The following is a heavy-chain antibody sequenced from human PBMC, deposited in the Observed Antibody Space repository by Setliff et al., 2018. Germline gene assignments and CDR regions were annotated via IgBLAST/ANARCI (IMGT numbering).Heavy chain of an antibody. Sequence: SETLSLTCTVSGGSISSGPYYWNWFRQPAGKGLEWIGRLYSSGSTNYNPSLKSRVTISVDTSKNQFSLKLSSVTAADTAVYYCASTDWGWGYYFDYWGQATLVTVSS. CDR3: ASTDWGWGYYFDY. CDR2: LYSSGST. V-gene: IGHV4-61*02. J-gene: IGHJ4*02. CDR1: GGSISSGPYY. D-gene: IGHD7-27*01.